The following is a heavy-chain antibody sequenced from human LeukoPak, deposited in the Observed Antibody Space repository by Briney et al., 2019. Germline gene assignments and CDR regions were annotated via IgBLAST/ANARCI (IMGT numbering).Heavy chain of an antibody. D-gene: IGHD1-14*01. CDR1: AFTVITND. Sequence: PGRSLRLSCATSAFTVITNDMTWVRQAPGNGLEWVSVLYNDGNTKYAVSVQGRFTISRDNSKNTLYLEMNRLSPDDTAVYYCARGVEPLAANTLAYWGQGTLVTVSS. CDR2: LYNDGNT. V-gene: IGHV3-53*01. J-gene: IGHJ4*02. CDR3: ARGVEPLAANTLAY.